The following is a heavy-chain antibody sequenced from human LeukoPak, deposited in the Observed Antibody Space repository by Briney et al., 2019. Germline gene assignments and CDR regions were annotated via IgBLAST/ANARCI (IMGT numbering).Heavy chain of an antibody. D-gene: IGHD6-19*01. Sequence: GASVKVSCKASGYTFTNSDINWVRQAAGQGLEWMGWMNPDSGNTGYARNFQGRVTMTRNTSISTAYMELSSLRSEDTAVYYCASGKAVAGHYFDYWGQGTLVTVSS. J-gene: IGHJ4*02. CDR2: MNPDSGNT. V-gene: IGHV1-8*01. CDR3: ASGKAVAGHYFDY. CDR1: GYTFTNSD.